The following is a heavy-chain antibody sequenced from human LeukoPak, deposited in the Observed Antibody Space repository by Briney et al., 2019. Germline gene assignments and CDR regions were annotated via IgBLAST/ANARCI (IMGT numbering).Heavy chain of an antibody. CDR3: ARDGLSRGDYDYRGCYFDY. J-gene: IGHJ4*02. CDR2: INPKRGCA. D-gene: IGHD5-12*01. Sequence: ASVKVSCKASGHTFTGYYMHGVRPAPRQGLEWVGWINPKRGCANYAQKFQARVTMTRDTSISTTYIELSRLRSDDTAVYYCARDGLSRGDYDYRGCYFDYWGQGTLVTVP. CDR1: GHTFTGYY. V-gene: IGHV1-2*02.